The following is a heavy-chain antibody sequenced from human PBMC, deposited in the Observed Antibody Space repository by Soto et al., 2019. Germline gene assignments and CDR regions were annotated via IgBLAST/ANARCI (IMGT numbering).Heavy chain of an antibody. Sequence: SETLSLTCTVSGGSISSSSSYWGWIRQPPGKGLEWIGSVYYGGSTYHNPSLKSRVTMSVDTSKNQFSVKLSSVTAADTAVYYCVRHRGGSYYYMDVWGKGTTVTVSS. D-gene: IGHD1-26*01. V-gene: IGHV4-39*01. CDR3: VRHRGGSYYYMDV. CDR1: GGSISSSSSY. J-gene: IGHJ6*03. CDR2: VYYGGST.